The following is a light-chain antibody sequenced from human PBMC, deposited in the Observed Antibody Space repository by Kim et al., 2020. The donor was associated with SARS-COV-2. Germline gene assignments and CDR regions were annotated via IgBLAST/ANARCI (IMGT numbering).Light chain of an antibody. J-gene: IGKJ5*01. CDR1: HSVSSY. V-gene: IGKV3-11*01. CDR3: QQRSN. CDR2: GAN. Sequence: AAVCVSPGERVILTSRAGHSVSSYLAWYQQKPDQAPRLLIHGANNGATSTPARFSCSGSGTDFTLAIRSLGPEDFAVYYCQQRSNFGQGTRLEI.